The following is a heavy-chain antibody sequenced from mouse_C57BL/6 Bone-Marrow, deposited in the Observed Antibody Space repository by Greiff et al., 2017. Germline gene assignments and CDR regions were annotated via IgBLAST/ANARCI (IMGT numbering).Heavy chain of an antibody. CDR2: IYPRSGNT. CDR1: GYTFTSYG. Sequence: QVQLQQSGAELARSGASVKLSCKASGYTFTSYGISWVKQRTGQGLEWIGEIYPRSGNTYYNEKFKGKATLTADKSSSTAYMELRSLTSEDSAVYFCARGGYDYDGFAYWGQGTLVTVSA. V-gene: IGHV1-81*01. CDR3: ARGGYDYDGFAY. J-gene: IGHJ3*01. D-gene: IGHD2-4*01.